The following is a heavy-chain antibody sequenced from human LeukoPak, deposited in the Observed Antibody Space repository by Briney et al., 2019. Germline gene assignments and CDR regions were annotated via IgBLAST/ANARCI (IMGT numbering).Heavy chain of an antibody. V-gene: IGHV3-7*04. CDR3: ARLRYFDGVFPGFDY. D-gene: IGHD3-9*01. Sequence: GGSLRLSCAASGFTFSSYWMSWVRQAPGKGLEWVANIKQDGSEKYYVDSVKGRFTISRDNAKNSVSLQINSPRAEDTAVYYCARLRYFDGVFPGFDYWGQGALVTASS. CDR1: GFTFSSYW. J-gene: IGHJ4*02. CDR2: IKQDGSEK.